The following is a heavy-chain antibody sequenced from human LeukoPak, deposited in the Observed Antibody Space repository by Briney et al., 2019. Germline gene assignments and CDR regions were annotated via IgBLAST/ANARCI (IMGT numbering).Heavy chain of an antibody. CDR1: GFTFSSYE. J-gene: IGHJ4*02. V-gene: IGHV3-48*03. Sequence: PGGSLRLSCAASGFTFSSYEMYWVRQAPGKGLEWVSYISSSGRTTYYADSVKGRFTISRDNAKNSLFLQMDSLRADDTAVYYCARVTELVAFDYWGQGTLVTVSS. CDR3: ARVTELVAFDY. D-gene: IGHD3-10*01. CDR2: ISSSGRTT.